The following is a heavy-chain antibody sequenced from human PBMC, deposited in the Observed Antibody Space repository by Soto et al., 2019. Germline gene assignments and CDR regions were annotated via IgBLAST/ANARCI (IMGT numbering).Heavy chain of an antibody. CDR3: ARLLAARRYYYYYGMDV. CDR2: IYYSGST. D-gene: IGHD6-6*01. V-gene: IGHV4-59*01. Sequence: AETLSLTCTVSGGSISSYYWSWIRQPPGKGLEWIGYIYYSGSTNYNPSLKSRVTISVDTSKNQFSLKLSSVTAADTAVYYCARLLAARRYYYYYGMDVWGQGTTVTVSS. J-gene: IGHJ6*02. CDR1: GGSISSYY.